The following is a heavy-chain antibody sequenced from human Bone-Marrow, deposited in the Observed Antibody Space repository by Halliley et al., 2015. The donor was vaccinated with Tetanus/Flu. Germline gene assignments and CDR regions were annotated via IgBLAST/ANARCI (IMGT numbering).Heavy chain of an antibody. Sequence: SGRKTNYADSVKGRCTISRDNSKNILYLQMNSLRVEDTAVYYCAKRYYNPRGYTQGYSPIDYWGQGTLVTVSS. J-gene: IGHJ4*02. CDR3: AKRYYNPRGYTQGYSPIDY. CDR2: SGRKT. V-gene: IGHV3-23*05. D-gene: IGHD5-18*01.